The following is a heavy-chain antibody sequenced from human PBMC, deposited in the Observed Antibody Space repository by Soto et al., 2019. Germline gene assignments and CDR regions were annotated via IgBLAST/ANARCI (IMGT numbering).Heavy chain of an antibody. CDR2: VYQSGST. Sequence: SETLSLTCAVSGGSISSSNWWSWVRQPPGKGLGGIGEVYQSGSTNYNPSLKSRVTISVDKSKNQFSLKLSSVPAADTAVYYCAWLAAHGNNHDYCGQGYLVTFSDGMD. CDR1: GGSISSSNW. J-gene: IGHJ6*01. V-gene: IGHV4-4*02. D-gene: IGHD3-10*02. CDR3: AWLAAHGNNHDYCGQGYLVTFSDGMD.